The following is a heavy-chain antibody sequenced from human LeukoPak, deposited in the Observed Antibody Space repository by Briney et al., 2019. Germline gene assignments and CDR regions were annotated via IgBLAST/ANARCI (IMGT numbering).Heavy chain of an antibody. J-gene: IGHJ4*02. Sequence: GGSLRLSCATSQFNFNNFGMTWVRQAPGKGLEWVSSISGNSGSTQYADSVQGRFAISRDNSKNTLYLQMNSLRAEDTAVYYCARVFEDFSFRREFFDYWGQGTLVTVSS. CDR1: QFNFNNFG. CDR3: ARVFEDFSFRREFFDY. CDR2: ISGNSGST. V-gene: IGHV3-23*01. D-gene: IGHD3-10*01.